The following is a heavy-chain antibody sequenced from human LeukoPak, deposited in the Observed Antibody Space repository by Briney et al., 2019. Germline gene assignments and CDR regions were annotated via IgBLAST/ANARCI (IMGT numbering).Heavy chain of an antibody. CDR1: GYICTNYW. CDR2: IYPGDSDI. CDR3: ARQQGYSSSWYYFDY. V-gene: IGHV5-51*01. J-gene: IGHJ4*02. Sequence: GESLKISCKGSGYICTNYWIGWVRQRPGKGLDWIGIIYPGDSDIRYSPSFQGQVTISADKSISTAYLQWSSLKASDTAMYYCARQQGYSSSWYYFDYWGQGTLVTVSS. D-gene: IGHD6-13*01.